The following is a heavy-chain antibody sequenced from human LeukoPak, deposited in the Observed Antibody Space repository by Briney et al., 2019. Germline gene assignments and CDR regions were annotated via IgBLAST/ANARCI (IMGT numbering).Heavy chain of an antibody. V-gene: IGHV4-59*01. CDR2: IHYSGST. CDR3: ARAAGYSSSASFDY. J-gene: IGHJ4*02. Sequence: SETLSLTCTVSGGSISGYYWSWIRQPPGKGLEWIGYIHYSGSTSYSPSLKSRVTISVDTSKMQFSLKLNSVTAADTAVYYCARAAGYSSSASFDYWGQGTLVTVSS. CDR1: GGSISGYY. D-gene: IGHD6-6*01.